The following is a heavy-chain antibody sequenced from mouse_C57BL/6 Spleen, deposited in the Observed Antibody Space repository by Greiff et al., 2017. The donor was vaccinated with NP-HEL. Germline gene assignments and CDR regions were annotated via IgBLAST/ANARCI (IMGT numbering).Heavy chain of an antibody. CDR1: GFTIKDYY. CDR3: ASADDYDVGY. V-gene: IGHV14-2*01. J-gene: IGHJ2*01. Sequence: EVQLQESGAELVKPGASVKLSCTASGFTIKDYYMHWVKQRTEQGLEWIGRIDPEDGETKYAPTFQGKATITADTSSNTAYLQLSRLTSEDTAVYYCASADDYDVGYWGQGTTLTVSS. D-gene: IGHD2-4*01. CDR2: IDPEDGET.